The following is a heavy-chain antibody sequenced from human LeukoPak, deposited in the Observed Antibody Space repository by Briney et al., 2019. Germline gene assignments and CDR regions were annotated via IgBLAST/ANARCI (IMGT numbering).Heavy chain of an antibody. CDR2: IYTSGST. CDR3: ARNQRSSPLWYFDL. V-gene: IGHV4-4*07. Sequence: SETLSLTCTVSGGSISSYYWSWIRQPAGKGLEWIGRIYTSGSTNYNPSLKSRVTMSVDTFKNQFSLKLSSVTAADTAVYYCARNQRSSPLWYFDLWGRGTLVTVSS. CDR1: GGSISSYY. D-gene: IGHD1-26*01. J-gene: IGHJ2*01.